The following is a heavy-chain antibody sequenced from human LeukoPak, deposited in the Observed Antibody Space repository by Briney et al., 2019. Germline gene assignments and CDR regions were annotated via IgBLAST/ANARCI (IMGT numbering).Heavy chain of an antibody. CDR3: ARGYCSGGSCYHYYYYGMDV. D-gene: IGHD2-15*01. Sequence: GGSLRLSCAASGFTFSSYDMHWVRQATGKGLEWVSAIGTAGDTYYPGSVKGRSTISRENAKNSLYLQMNSLRAGDTAVYYCARGYCSGGSCYHYYYYGMDVWGQGTTVTVSS. J-gene: IGHJ6*02. CDR2: IGTAGDT. CDR1: GFTFSSYD. V-gene: IGHV3-13*01.